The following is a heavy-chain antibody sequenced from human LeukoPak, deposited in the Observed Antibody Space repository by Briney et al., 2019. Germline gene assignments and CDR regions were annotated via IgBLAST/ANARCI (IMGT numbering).Heavy chain of an antibody. CDR3: ARGGAARPDY. Sequence: PGGSLRLSCAASAFTFSSYGMNWVRQAPGRGLEWVSYSSSSSGTKSYADSLKGRFTIARDNAKNSLYLQMNSLRDEDTAVYYCARGGAARPDYWGQGTLVTVSS. V-gene: IGHV3-48*02. D-gene: IGHD6-6*01. J-gene: IGHJ4*02. CDR1: AFTFSSYG. CDR2: SSSSSGTK.